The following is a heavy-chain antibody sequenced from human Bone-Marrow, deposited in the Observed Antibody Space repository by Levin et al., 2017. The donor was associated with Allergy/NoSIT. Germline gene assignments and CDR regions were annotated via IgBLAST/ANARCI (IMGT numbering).Heavy chain of an antibody. CDR1: GFRFSSYG. CDR3: AKEGASSPTSSDYFDF. CDR2: ISYDGRKQ. Sequence: GGSLRLSCAASGFRFSSYGMHWVRQAPGKGPDWVAVISYDGRKQYYADSVKGRFTISRDNSKNTLYLQMNSLRAEDTAVYYCAKEGASSPTSSDYFDFWGQGTLVTVSS. J-gene: IGHJ4*02. V-gene: IGHV3-30*18. D-gene: IGHD3-16*01.